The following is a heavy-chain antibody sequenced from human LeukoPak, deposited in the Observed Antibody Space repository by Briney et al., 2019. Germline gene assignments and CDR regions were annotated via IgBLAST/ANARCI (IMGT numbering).Heavy chain of an antibody. CDR2: IYSGGST. J-gene: IGHJ4*02. Sequence: GGSLRLSWAASAPTVRSNYTSWVRHQPGKGLEWVSVIYSGGSTYYADSVKRRFTISRDNSKNTPYLQMNSLRAEDTDMYYCARSSSIAARYFDYWGQGTLVTVSS. CDR3: ARSSSIAARYFDY. D-gene: IGHD6-6*01. CDR1: APTVRSNY. V-gene: IGHV3-66*01.